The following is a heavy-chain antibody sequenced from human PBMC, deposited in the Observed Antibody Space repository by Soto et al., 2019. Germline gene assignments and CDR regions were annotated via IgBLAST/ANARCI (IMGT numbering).Heavy chain of an antibody. Sequence: SVKSYCTASGGTFSSYAISWVRQAPAQGPVWMGGIVPIFGTANYAQKFQGRVTITADESTSTAYMELSSLRSEDTAVYYCARTVDIVVVPAYYYYYGMDVWGQGTRVTVSS. J-gene: IGHJ6*02. D-gene: IGHD2-2*03. V-gene: IGHV1-69*13. CDR3: ARTVDIVVVPAYYYYYGMDV. CDR2: IVPIFGTA. CDR1: GGTFSSYA.